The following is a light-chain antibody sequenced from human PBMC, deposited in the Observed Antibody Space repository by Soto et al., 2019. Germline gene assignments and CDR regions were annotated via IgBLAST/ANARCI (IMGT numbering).Light chain of an antibody. CDR2: DVS. V-gene: IGLV2-14*04. CDR1: SSDVGGYNY. CDR3: SSYTSSSTI. J-gene: IGLJ1*01. Sequence: SVAASPGKKNTISCTGTSSDVGGYNYVSWYQQHPGKAPKLMIYDVSNRPSGVSNRFSGSKSGNTASLTISGLQAEDEADYYCSSYTSSSTIFGTGTKVTVL.